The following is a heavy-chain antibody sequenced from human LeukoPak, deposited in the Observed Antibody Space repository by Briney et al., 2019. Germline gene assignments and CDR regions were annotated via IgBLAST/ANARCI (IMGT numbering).Heavy chain of an antibody. Sequence: GGSLRLSCAASGFTFSSYSMNWVRQAPGKGLEWVSSISSSSSYIYYADSVKGRFTISRDNAKNSLYLQMNSLRAEDTAVYYCASSIAAAGANYWGQGTLVTVSS. J-gene: IGHJ4*02. CDR1: GFTFSSYS. V-gene: IGHV3-21*01. CDR2: ISSSSSYI. D-gene: IGHD6-13*01. CDR3: ASSIAAAGANY.